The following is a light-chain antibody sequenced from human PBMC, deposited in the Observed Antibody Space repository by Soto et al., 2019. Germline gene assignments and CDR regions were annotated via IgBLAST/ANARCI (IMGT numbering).Light chain of an antibody. Sequence: QSVLTQPRSVSGSPGQSVTISCTGTSSDVGGYNYVSWYQQHPGKAPKLMIYDVSKRPSGVPDRFSGSKSGNTASLTISGLQAEHEADYYCCSYAGSYPPYVLGTGTKLPVL. J-gene: IGLJ1*01. CDR3: CSYAGSYPPYV. CDR1: SSDVGGYNY. CDR2: DVS. V-gene: IGLV2-11*01.